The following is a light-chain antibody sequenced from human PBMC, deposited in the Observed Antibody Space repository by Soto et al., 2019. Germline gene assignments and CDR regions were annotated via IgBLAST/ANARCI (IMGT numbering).Light chain of an antibody. CDR3: QSYDSSNLHVV. J-gene: IGLJ2*01. V-gene: IGLV6-57*04. Sequence: NFMLTQPHSVSESPGKTVTISCTRSSGSIASNYVQWYQQRPGSAPTTVIYEENQRPSGVPDRFSGSIDSSSNSASLTISGLKTEDEADYYCQSYDSSNLHVVFGGGTKLTVL. CDR1: SGSIASNY. CDR2: EEN.